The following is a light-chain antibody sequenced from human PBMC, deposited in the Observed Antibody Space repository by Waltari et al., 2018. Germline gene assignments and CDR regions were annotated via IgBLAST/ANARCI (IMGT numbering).Light chain of an antibody. CDR2: DVT. V-gene: IGLV2-11*01. J-gene: IGLJ1*01. CDR3: CSYAGSYTYV. CDR1: SSDVGGYNF. Sequence: QSALTQPRSVSGSPGQAVTIPCPGTSSDVGGYNFVSWYKQHPGQAPKLQNYDVTKRPPGFPYLFSGSKSGNTASLTISGLQAEDEADYYCCSYAGSYTYVFGTGTKVTVL.